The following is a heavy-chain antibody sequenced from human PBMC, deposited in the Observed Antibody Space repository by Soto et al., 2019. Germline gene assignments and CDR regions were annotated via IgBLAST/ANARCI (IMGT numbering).Heavy chain of an antibody. J-gene: IGHJ4*01. CDR1: GFSLSTSGVG. V-gene: IGHV2-5*02. CDR3: XXXXXXXWYNXRDPHFDY. D-gene: IGHD1-1*01. CDR2: IYWDDDK. Sequence: QITLKESGPTLVKPTQTLTLTCTFSGFSLSTSGVGVGWIRQPPGKALEWLALIYWDDDKRYSPSLKSRLTIXKXXSKXQVXXXXXXXXXXXXXXXXXXXXXXXXWYNXRDPHFDYXXXGXXVTVSS.